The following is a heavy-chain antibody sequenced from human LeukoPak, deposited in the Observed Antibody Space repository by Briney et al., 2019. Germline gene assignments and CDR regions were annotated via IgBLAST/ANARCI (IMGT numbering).Heavy chain of an antibody. D-gene: IGHD3-10*01. Sequence: SETLSLTCAVYGGSFSGYYWSWIRQPPGKGLEWIGEINHSGSTNYNPSLKSRVTISVDTSKNQFSLKLSSVTAADTAVYCCARGRPNIIYYYYGMDVWGQGTTVTVSS. J-gene: IGHJ6*02. CDR1: GGSFSGYY. V-gene: IGHV4-34*01. CDR3: ARGRPNIIYYYYGMDV. CDR2: INHSGST.